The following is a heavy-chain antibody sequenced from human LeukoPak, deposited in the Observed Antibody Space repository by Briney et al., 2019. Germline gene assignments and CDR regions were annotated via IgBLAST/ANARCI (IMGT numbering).Heavy chain of an antibody. J-gene: IGHJ4*02. CDR3: ARKYYDILTGYYQANNFDY. V-gene: IGHV4-4*02. CDR1: GGSISSSNW. Sequence: PSETLSLTCAVSGGSISSSNWWSWVRQPPGKGLEWIGEIYHSGSTNYNPSLKSRVTISVDKSKNQFSLKLSSVTAADTAVYYCARKYYDILTGYYQANNFDYWGQGTLVTVSS. CDR2: IYHSGST. D-gene: IGHD3-9*01.